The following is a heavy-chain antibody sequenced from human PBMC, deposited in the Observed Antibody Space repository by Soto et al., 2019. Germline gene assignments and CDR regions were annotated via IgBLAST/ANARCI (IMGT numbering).Heavy chain of an antibody. V-gene: IGHV5-10-1*01. D-gene: IGHD2-8*02. J-gene: IGHJ4*02. CDR1: GYSFAGYW. Sequence: GDSLKIYCKGSGYSFAGYWITWVRQKPGKGLEWMGMIDPSDSQTYYSPSFRGHVTISATKSITTVFLQWSSLRASDTAIYSCARQIYDADTGPNFQYYFDSWGQGTPVTVSS. CDR2: IDPSDSQT. CDR3: ARQIYDADTGPNFQYYFDS.